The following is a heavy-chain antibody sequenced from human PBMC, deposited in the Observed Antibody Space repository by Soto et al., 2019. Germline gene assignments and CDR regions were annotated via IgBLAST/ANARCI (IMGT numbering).Heavy chain of an antibody. Sequence: SETLSLTCTVSGGSISSYYWSWIRQPAGKGLEWIGRIYTSGSTNYNPSLKSRVTMSVDTSKNQFSLKLSSVTAADTAVYYCARGMAGRFRSNPYYYYGMDVWGQGTTVTVSS. V-gene: IGHV4-4*07. J-gene: IGHJ6*02. CDR2: IYTSGST. D-gene: IGHD4-4*01. CDR3: ARGMAGRFRSNPYYYYGMDV. CDR1: GGSISSYY.